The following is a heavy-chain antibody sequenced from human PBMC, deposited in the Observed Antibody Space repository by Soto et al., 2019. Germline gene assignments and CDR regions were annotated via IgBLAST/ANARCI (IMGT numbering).Heavy chain of an antibody. D-gene: IGHD1-26*01. CDR2: IYFSWST. CDR1: GASLNSGCYY. CDR3: TTGNAWEALIAY. V-gene: IGHV4-31*03. J-gene: IGHJ4*02. Sequence: LSETLSPTCTVSGASLNSGCYYLSWVRHLPGKGLEWIGYIYFSWSTYYNPSLESRVIISLHPSQNQLSLKLSSVTDADTAVYYCTTGNAWEALIAYWGQGTRVNVSS.